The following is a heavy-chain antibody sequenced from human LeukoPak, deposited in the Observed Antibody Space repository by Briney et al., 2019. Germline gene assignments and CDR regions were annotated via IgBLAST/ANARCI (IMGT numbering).Heavy chain of an antibody. CDR2: VKPDGSAS. J-gene: IGHJ4*02. D-gene: IGHD2-2*02. V-gene: IGHV3-7*01. CDR1: EFTFSSYW. Sequence: GGSLRLSCTGSEFTFSSYWMTWVRQAPGKGLEWVANVKPDGSASECVDSVKGRFTIFRDNPRNSLYLQMNSLRVEDTALYYCARGVVPNTIQRSLDYWGQGTLVTVSS. CDR3: ARGVVPNTIQRSLDY.